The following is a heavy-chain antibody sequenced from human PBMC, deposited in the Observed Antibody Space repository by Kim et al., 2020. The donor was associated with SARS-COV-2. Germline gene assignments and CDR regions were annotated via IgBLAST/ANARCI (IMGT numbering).Heavy chain of an antibody. D-gene: IGHD2-2*01. Sequence: SETLSLTCTVSGGSISSDYCSWIRQPPRKGLERVGRVYTSESTNYNPSLKSPVTMSVDTSKIQFSLKLSSVTAADSAVYYCARIVVVPAAPTGYNWIDPWGQGTLVTVSS. CDR1: GGSISSDY. CDR2: VYTSEST. V-gene: IGHV4-4*07. J-gene: IGHJ5*02. CDR3: ARIVVVPAAPTGYNWIDP.